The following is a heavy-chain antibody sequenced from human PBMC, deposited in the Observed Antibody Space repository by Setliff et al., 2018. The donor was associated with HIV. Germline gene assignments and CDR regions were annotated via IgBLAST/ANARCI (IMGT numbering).Heavy chain of an antibody. V-gene: IGHV4-30-4*01. D-gene: IGHD5-12*01. Sequence: PSETLSLTCTVSGGSISSGDYYWSWIRQRPGKGLEWIGYIYYSGSTYYNPSLESRVTISADMSKNQFSLKLSSVTAADTAVYYCARRHNDYGLYYFDSWGQGTLVTVSS. J-gene: IGHJ4*02. CDR2: IYYSGST. CDR3: ARRHNDYGLYYFDS. CDR1: GGSISSGDYY.